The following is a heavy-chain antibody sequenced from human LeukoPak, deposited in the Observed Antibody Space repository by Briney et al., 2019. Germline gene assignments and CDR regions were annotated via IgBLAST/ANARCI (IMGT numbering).Heavy chain of an antibody. D-gene: IGHD6-13*01. CDR1: GFIFSDHY. V-gene: IGHV3-72*01. J-gene: IGHJ4*02. CDR3: ARSPGHSSSWSYYFDY. Sequence: GGSLRLSCAASGFIFSDHYMDWVRQAPGKGLEWVGRSRNKVNSYTTEYAASVKGRFTIPRDDSKSSVYLQMNSLKIEDTAVYFCARSPGHSSSWSYYFDYWGQGTLVTVSS. CDR2: SRNKVNSYTT.